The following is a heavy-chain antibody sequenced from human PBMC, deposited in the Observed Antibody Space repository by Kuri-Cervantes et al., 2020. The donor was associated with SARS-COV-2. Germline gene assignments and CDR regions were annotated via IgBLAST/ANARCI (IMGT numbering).Heavy chain of an antibody. V-gene: IGHV1-2*06. J-gene: IGHJ6*01. CDR1: GYTFTGYY. CDR2: INPNSGGT. D-gene: IGHD3-22*01. Sequence: ASVKVSCKASGYTFTGYYMHWVRQAPGQGLEWMGRINPNSGGTNYAQKFQGRVTMTTDTSTSTAYMELRSLRSDDTAVYYCARREGYYYDSSGPLGYGMDVWGQGTTVTCYS. CDR3: ARREGYYYDSSGPLGYGMDV.